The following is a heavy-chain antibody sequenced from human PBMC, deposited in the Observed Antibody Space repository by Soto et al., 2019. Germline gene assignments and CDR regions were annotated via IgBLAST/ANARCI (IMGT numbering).Heavy chain of an antibody. CDR1: GVSISHFY. CDR2: ISDSGST. V-gene: IGHV4-59*08. J-gene: IGHJ4*02. D-gene: IGHD6-13*01. Sequence: SETLSLTCTVSGVSISHFYWSWIRQSPGKGLEWIGYISDSGSTHYIPSLESRVTISVDSSKNLFSLRLSSVTATDTAVYYCARHIPRSGTVFEYWGQGTLVTVS. CDR3: ARHIPRSGTVFEY.